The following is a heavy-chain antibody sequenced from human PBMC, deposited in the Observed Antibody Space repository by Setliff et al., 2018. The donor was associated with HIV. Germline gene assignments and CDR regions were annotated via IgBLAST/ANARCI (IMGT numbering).Heavy chain of an antibody. CDR3: ARGLSLYAPGGFDY. CDR2: IYTSGST. Sequence: PSETLSLTCTVSGGSISSYYWSWIRQPPGKGLEWIGYIYTSGSTNYNPSLKSRVTISVDTSKNQFSLKLSSVTAADTAVYYCARGLSLYAPGGFDYWGQGTLVTVSS. CDR1: GGSISSYY. V-gene: IGHV4-4*09. D-gene: IGHD2-2*01. J-gene: IGHJ4*02.